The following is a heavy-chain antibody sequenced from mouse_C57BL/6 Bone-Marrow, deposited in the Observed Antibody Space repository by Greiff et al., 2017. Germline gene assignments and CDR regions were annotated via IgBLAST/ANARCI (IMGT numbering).Heavy chain of an antibody. J-gene: IGHJ3*01. Sequence: EVQGVESGAELVRPGASVKLSCTASGFNIKDDYMHWVKQRPEQGLEWIGWIDPENGDTEYASKFQGKATITADTASNTAYLQRSSLTSEDTAVYYCTTSGFFFAYWGQGTLVTVSA. CDR3: TTSGFFFAY. V-gene: IGHV14-4*01. CDR1: GFNIKDDY. CDR2: IDPENGDT. D-gene: IGHD3-1*01.